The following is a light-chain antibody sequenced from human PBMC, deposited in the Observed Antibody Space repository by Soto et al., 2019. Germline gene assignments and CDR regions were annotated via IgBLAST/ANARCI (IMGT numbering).Light chain of an antibody. J-gene: IGLJ1*01. Sequence: QSALTQPRSVSGSPGQSVTISCTGTSSDVGGYNYVSWYQQHPGKAPKLMIYDVSKRPSGVPDRFSGSKSGNTASLTISGLQADDEDDDYCCSYAGSYTLYVFGTGTKLTVL. CDR3: CSYAGSYTLYV. CDR1: SSDVGGYNY. V-gene: IGLV2-11*01. CDR2: DVS.